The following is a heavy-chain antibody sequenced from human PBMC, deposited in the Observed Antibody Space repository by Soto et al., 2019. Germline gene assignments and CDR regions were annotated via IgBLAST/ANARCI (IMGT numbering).Heavy chain of an antibody. CDR1: GFTVSSNY. D-gene: IGHD6-13*01. V-gene: IGHV3-53*01. Sequence: EVQLVGSGGGLIQPGGSLRLSCAASGFTVSSNYMSWVRQAPGKGLEWVSVIYSGGSTYYADSVKGRFTISRDNSKNTLYLQMNSLRAEDTAVYYCATHRQQLVLGYFDYWGQGTLVTVSS. CDR2: IYSGGST. CDR3: ATHRQQLVLGYFDY. J-gene: IGHJ4*02.